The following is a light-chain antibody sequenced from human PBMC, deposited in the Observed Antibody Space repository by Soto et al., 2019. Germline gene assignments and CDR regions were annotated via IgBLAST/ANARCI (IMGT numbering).Light chain of an antibody. V-gene: IGLV2-14*02. J-gene: IGLJ2*01. CDR1: RSDVGSYNL. Sequence: QSVLTQPASVSGSPGQSITISCTGTRSDVGSYNLVSWYQQHPGKAPKLIIYEGSKRPSGVSNRFFGSKSGTSASLAITGLQAEDEADYYCQSYDSSLVVFGGGTKLTVL. CDR2: EGS. CDR3: QSYDSSLVV.